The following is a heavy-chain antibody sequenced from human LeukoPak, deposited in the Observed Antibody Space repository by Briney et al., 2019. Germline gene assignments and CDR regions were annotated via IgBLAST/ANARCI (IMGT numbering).Heavy chain of an antibody. CDR2: INPSGGSA. J-gene: IGHJ4*02. CDR1: GYTFTRYY. V-gene: IGHV1-46*01. Sequence: ASVKVSCKASGYTFTRYYKHGVGQAPGQGLEWMGIINPSGGSARYAQKFQGRVTMTRDTSTSTVYMEVSSLRSEDTAVYYRARLAYYDSSGYFSYWGQGTLVTVPS. CDR3: ARLAYYDSSGYFSY. D-gene: IGHD3-22*01.